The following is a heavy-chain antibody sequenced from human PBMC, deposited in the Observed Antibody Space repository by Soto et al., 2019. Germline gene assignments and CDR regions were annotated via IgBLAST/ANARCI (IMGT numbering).Heavy chain of an antibody. CDR3: ARERGYSGYVD. CDR2: INPNSGGT. Sequence: GASLKVSCNASGYTCTGYYMHWVLQAPGQGLEWMGWINPNSGGTNYAQKFQGWVTMTRDTSISTAYMELSRLRSDDTAVYYCARERGYSGYVDWGQGTLVTVSS. V-gene: IGHV1-2*04. CDR1: GYTCTGYY. J-gene: IGHJ4*02. D-gene: IGHD5-12*01.